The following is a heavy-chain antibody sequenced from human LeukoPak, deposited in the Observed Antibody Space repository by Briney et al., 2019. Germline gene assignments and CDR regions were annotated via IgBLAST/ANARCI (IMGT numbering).Heavy chain of an antibody. V-gene: IGHV1-2*02. CDR1: GYTFTGYY. CDR3: TLTSGDSCISSTCFKSLYYYYMDV. CDR2: INPNSGGT. D-gene: IGHD2-2*01. Sequence: ASVKVSCKASGYTFTGYYMQWVRQAPGQGLEWMGWINPNSGGTNYAQKFQGRATMTRDTSISTAYMELNRLRADDTAVYYCTLTSGDSCISSTCFKSLYYYYMDVWGKGTTVTVSS. J-gene: IGHJ6*03.